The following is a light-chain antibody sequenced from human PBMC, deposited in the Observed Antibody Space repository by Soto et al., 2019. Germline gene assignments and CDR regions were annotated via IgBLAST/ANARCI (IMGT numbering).Light chain of an antibody. J-gene: IGLJ1*01. CDR3: SSYTSSSTLEV. CDR2: EVS. Sequence: QSALTQPASVSGSPGQSITISCTGTSSDVGGYNYVSWYQQHPGKAPKLMIYEVSNRPSGVSNRFSGSKSGNTASLTSSGRQAEDEADYYCSSYTSSSTLEVFGTGTKVTVL. CDR1: SSDVGGYNY. V-gene: IGLV2-14*01.